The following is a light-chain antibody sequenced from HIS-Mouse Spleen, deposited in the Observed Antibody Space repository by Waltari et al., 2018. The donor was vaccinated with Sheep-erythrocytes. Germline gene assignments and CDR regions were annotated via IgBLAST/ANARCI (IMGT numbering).Light chain of an antibody. J-gene: IGKJ1*01. CDR3: MQALQTPRT. Sequence: DIVMTQSPLSLPVTPGEPASISCRSSQSLLHSNGYNYLDWYLQKPGQSPQLLIYWGSNRASVVPDRFSGSGSGTDFTLKISRVEAEDVGVYYCMQALQTPRTFGQGTKVEIK. CDR1: QSLLHSNGYNY. V-gene: IGKV2-28*01. CDR2: WGS.